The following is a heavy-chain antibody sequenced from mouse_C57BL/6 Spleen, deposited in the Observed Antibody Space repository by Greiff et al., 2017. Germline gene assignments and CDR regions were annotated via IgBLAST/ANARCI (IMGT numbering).Heavy chain of an antibody. CDR2: INYDGSST. V-gene: IGHV5-16*01. Sequence: EVKLVESEGGLVQPGSSMKLSCTASGFTFSDYYMAWVRQVPEKGLEWVANINYDGSSTYYLDSLKSRFIISRDNAKNILYLQMSSLKSEDTATYYCARGGGLRRYYAMDYWGQGTSVTVSS. CDR3: ARGGGLRRYYAMDY. D-gene: IGHD2-4*01. CDR1: GFTFSDYY. J-gene: IGHJ4*01.